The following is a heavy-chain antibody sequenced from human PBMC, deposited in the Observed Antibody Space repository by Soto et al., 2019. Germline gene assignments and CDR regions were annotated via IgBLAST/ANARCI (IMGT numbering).Heavy chain of an antibody. J-gene: IGHJ4*02. Sequence: GASVKVSCKGSGYTLTGYYVHWVRQAPGQGFEWMGVIYPSGGTTSYAQKFQDRVTMTRDRSTSTVYMELSSLRSEDTAVYYCARLATATPPYYFDYWGQGTLVTVSS. V-gene: IGHV1-46*01. CDR2: IYPSGGTT. CDR1: GYTLTGYY. CDR3: ARLATATPPYYFDY.